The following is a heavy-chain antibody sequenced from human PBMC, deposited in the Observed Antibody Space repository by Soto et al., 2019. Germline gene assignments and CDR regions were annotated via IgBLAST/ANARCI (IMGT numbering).Heavy chain of an antibody. CDR2: IIPILGET. V-gene: IGHV1-69*08. J-gene: IGHJ6*02. CDR3: ARGLGGRMDD. D-gene: IGHD3-16*01. Sequence: QVQLVQSGAEVKKPGSSVRVSCKASGTIFSSYTISWVRQAPGQGLEWMGRIIPILGETNSAQKFQDRVTLTAAKSTNTAYMELNSLRLEDRAGYYCARGLGGRMDDWGQGTTVTVSS. CDR1: GTIFSSYT.